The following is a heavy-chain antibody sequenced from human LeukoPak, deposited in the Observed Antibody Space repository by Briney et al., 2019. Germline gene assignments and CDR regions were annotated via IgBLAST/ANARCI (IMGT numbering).Heavy chain of an antibody. V-gene: IGHV4-4*02. CDR1: GGSISNSNW. CDR2: IYHSGNT. D-gene: IGHD3-22*01. CDR3: TTLYYYDTTGYYWRGFDY. J-gene: IGHJ4*02. Sequence: SETLSLTCAVSGGSISNSNWWSWVRQPPGKGLEWIGEIYHSGNTNYNPSLKSRVAITVDTSKNQFSLELNSVTAADTALYFCTTLYYYDTTGYYWRGFDYWGQGALVTVSS.